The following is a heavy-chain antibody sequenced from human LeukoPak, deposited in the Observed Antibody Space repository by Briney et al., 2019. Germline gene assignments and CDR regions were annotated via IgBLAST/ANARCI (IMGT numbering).Heavy chain of an antibody. V-gene: IGHV3-74*01. D-gene: IGHD2-21*02. CDR3: ARGGGDYCFDY. CDR1: GFTFSRYW. Sequence: PGGSLRLSCAASGFTFSRYWMHWVRQAPGEGLVWVSRLSFDGSSTNYADSVKGRFTISRDNSKNTLYLQMNSLGAEDTAVYFCARGGGDYCFDYWGQGALVTVSS. J-gene: IGHJ4*02. CDR2: LSFDGSST.